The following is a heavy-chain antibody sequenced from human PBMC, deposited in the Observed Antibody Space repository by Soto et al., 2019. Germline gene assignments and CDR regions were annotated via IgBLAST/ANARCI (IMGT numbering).Heavy chain of an antibody. D-gene: IGHD4-17*01. CDR1: GFTFSSYT. Sequence: PGGSLRLSCAASGFTFSSYTMNWVRQAPGRGLEWVSYMDGSGSSIYYADSVKGRFTISRDNAKNSLYLQMNSLGDEDTAVYYCASRLQTVISSGFDLWGRGTLVTVSS. CDR3: ASRLQTVISSGFDL. CDR2: MDGSGSSI. J-gene: IGHJ2*01. V-gene: IGHV3-48*02.